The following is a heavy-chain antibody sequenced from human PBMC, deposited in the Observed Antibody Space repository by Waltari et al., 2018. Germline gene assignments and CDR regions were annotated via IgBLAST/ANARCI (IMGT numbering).Heavy chain of an antibody. V-gene: IGHV3-30*18. CDR1: GVTFSAYG. CDR2: ISEDGSNE. Sequence: QVQLVESGGGVVQPGKSLRVSCEVSGVTFSAYGMHWVRQAPGKGLEWVEVISEDGSNEYYANSVKGRFTSSRDNADNTVYLQMNSLRPEDTAVYYCAKDQCWNCYILDVWGQGTTVTVS. J-gene: IGHJ6*02. D-gene: IGHD1-7*01. CDR3: AKDQCWNCYILDV.